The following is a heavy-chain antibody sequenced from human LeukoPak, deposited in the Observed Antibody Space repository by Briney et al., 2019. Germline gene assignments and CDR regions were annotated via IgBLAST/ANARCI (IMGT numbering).Heavy chain of an antibody. Sequence: GGSLRLSCAASGFTFSDYYMSWIRQAPGKGLELVSYISRGGSTTYYADSVKGRFTISRDNAKNSLFLQTNSLRGEDTAVYYCARYYGSGFMDVWGQGTTVTVS. V-gene: IGHV3-11*01. J-gene: IGHJ6*02. CDR2: ISRGGSTT. CDR1: GFTFSDYY. D-gene: IGHD3-10*01. CDR3: ARYYGSGFMDV.